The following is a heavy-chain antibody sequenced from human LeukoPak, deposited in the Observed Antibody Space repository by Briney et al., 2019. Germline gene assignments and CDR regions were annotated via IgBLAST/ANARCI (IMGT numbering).Heavy chain of an antibody. CDR3: ARDLPVPRMYSSGWYGVAGRWFDP. CDR1: GYTFTSYG. CDR2: INAYNGNT. J-gene: IGHJ5*02. D-gene: IGHD6-19*01. Sequence: ASVEVSCKASGYTFTSYGISWVRQAPGQGLEWMGWINAYNGNTNYVQKVQGRVTMTTDTSTSTAYMELRDLRSDDTAVYYCARDLPVPRMYSSGWYGVAGRWFDPGGEGTLVTVSS. V-gene: IGHV1-18*01.